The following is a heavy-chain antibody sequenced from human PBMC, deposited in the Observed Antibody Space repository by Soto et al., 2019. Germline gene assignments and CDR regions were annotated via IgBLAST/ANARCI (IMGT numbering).Heavy chain of an antibody. CDR2: ISGSGGST. J-gene: IGHJ4*02. D-gene: IGHD3-10*01. CDR3: AKAWYYYGSGSYTFWY. V-gene: IGHV3-23*01. CDR1: GFTFSSYA. Sequence: GGSLRLSCAASGFTFSSYAMSWVRQAPGKGLEWVSAISGSGGSTYYADSVKGRFTISRDNSKNTLYLQMNSLRAEDTAVYYCAKAWYYYGSGSYTFWYWGQGTLVTVSS.